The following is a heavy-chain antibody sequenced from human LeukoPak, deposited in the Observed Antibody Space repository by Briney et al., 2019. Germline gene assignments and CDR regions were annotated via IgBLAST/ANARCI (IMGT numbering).Heavy chain of an antibody. CDR1: GGSISSYY. V-gene: IGHV4-59*08. CDR3: ARHVNGGWYYYYFDY. Sequence: SETLSLTCTVSGGSISSYYWSWIRQPPGKGLEWIGYIYYSGSTNYNPSLKSRVTISVDTSKNQFSLKLSSVTAADTAVYYCARHVNGGWYYYYFDYWGQGTLVTVSS. J-gene: IGHJ4*02. CDR2: IYYSGST. D-gene: IGHD6-19*01.